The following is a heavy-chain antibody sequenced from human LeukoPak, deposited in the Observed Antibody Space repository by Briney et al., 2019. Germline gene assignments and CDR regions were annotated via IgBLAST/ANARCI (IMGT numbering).Heavy chain of an antibody. CDR1: GFTFSSYA. Sequence: GGSLRLSCAASGFTFSSYAMSWVRQAPGKGLEWVSPISGSGGSTYYADSVKGRFTISGDNSKNTLYLQMNSLRAEDTAVYYCAKPRYSGSYYFDYWGQGTLVTVSS. J-gene: IGHJ4*02. D-gene: IGHD1-26*01. CDR3: AKPRYSGSYYFDY. CDR2: ISGSGGST. V-gene: IGHV3-23*01.